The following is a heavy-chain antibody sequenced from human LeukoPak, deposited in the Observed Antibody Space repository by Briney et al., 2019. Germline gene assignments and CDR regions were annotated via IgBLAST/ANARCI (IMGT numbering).Heavy chain of an antibody. CDR2: INHSGST. CDR3: ATPSSGWYVHYYGMDV. Sequence: PSETLSLTCAVYGGSFSGYYWSWIRQPPGKGLEWIGEINHSGSTNYNPSLKSRVTISVDTSKNQFSLKLSSVTAADTAVYYCATPSSGWYVHYYGMDVWGQGTTVTVSS. V-gene: IGHV4-34*01. J-gene: IGHJ6*02. CDR1: GGSFSGYY. D-gene: IGHD6-19*01.